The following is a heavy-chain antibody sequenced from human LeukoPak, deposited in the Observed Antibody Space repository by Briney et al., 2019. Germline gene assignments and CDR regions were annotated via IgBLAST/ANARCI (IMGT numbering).Heavy chain of an antibody. J-gene: IGHJ4*02. V-gene: IGHV4-59*01. Sequence: SETLSLTCTVSGGSISSYSWSWIRQPPGKGLEWIGYIYYSGNTNYNPSLKSRVTISVDTSKDQFSLRLSSVTAADTAVYYCARESLSEGFDYWGQGTLVTVSS. CDR3: ARESLSEGFDY. CDR2: IYYSGNT. D-gene: IGHD3-10*01. CDR1: GGSISSYS.